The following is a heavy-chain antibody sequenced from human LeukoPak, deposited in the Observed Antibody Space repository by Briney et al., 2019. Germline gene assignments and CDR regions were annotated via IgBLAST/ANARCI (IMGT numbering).Heavy chain of an antibody. CDR1: GGTFSSYA. V-gene: IGHV1-69*04. Sequence: ASVKVSCKASGGTFSSYAISWVRQAPGQGLEWMGRIIPILGIANYAQKFRGRVTITADKSTSTAYMELSSLRSEDTAVYYCARYTGCSGGSCYYPWFDPWGQGTLVTVSS. CDR3: ARYTGCSGGSCYYPWFDP. J-gene: IGHJ5*02. CDR2: IIPILGIA. D-gene: IGHD2-15*01.